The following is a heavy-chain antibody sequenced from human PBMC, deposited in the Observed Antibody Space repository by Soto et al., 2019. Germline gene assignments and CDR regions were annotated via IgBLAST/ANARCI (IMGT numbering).Heavy chain of an antibody. D-gene: IGHD5-12*01. J-gene: IGHJ3*01. CDR3: ASLGYSDSSFAFDF. CDR2: IYSGGNT. V-gene: IGHV3-53*01. Sequence: PGGSLLLACAASVFTVSTNYMNWVRQAPGKGLEWVSVIYSGGNTYYADSVKGRFTISRDNSKNTLYLQMNSLRAGDTAVYYCASLGYSDSSFAFDFWGQGTLVTVSS. CDR1: VFTVSTNY.